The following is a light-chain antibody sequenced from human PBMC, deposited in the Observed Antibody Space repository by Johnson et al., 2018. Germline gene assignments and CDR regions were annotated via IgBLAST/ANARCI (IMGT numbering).Light chain of an antibody. CDR1: SSNIGNNY. V-gene: IGLV1-51*02. CDR3: GTWDSSLSAGNV. J-gene: IGLJ1*01. CDR2: ENN. Sequence: QSVLTQPPSVSAAPGQKVTIYCSGSSSNIGNNYVSWYQQLPGTAPKLLIYENNKRPSGIPDRFSGSKSGTYATLGITGLQTGDEADYYCGTWDSSLSAGNVFGTGTKVTVL.